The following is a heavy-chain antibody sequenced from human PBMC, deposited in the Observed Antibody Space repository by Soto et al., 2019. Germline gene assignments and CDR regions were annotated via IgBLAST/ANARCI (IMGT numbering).Heavy chain of an antibody. J-gene: IGHJ4*02. CDR2: INHSGST. CDR3: VREGYSYTRSLDY. D-gene: IGHD5-18*01. CDR1: GGSFSGYY. Sequence: PSETLSLTCAVYGGSFSGYYWSWIRQPPGKGLEWIGEINHSGSTNYNPSLKSRVTISVDTSKNQFSLKLSSVTAADTAVYYCVREGYSYTRSLDYWGQGTLVTVSS. V-gene: IGHV4-34*01.